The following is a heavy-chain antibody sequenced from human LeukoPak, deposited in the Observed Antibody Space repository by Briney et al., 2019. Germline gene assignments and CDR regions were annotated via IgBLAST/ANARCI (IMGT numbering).Heavy chain of an antibody. Sequence: GGSLRLSCAASGFTFSDYYMSWIRQAPGKGLEWVSYISSSGSTIYYADSVKGRFTISRDNAKNSLYLQMNSLRAEDRAVYYCASDYDFWSGYSSYSMDVWGQGTTVTVSS. CDR3: ASDYDFWSGYSSYSMDV. CDR1: GFTFSDYY. V-gene: IGHV3-11*01. D-gene: IGHD3-3*01. J-gene: IGHJ6*02. CDR2: ISSSGSTI.